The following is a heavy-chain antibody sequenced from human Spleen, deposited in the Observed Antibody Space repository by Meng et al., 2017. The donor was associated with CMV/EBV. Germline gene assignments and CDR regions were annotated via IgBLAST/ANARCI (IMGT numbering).Heavy chain of an antibody. CDR1: GFTFSSYG. CDR3: AKDLGWTESL. D-gene: IGHD3-16*01. CDR2: IQYDGSDK. V-gene: IGHV3-30*02. Sequence: GGSLRLSCAASGFTFSSYGMHWVRQAPGKGLEWVAFIQYDGSDKFYADSVKGRFTISRDNSKNRLYMQMNNLTTDDTAIYYCAKDLGWTESLWGQGTVVTVSS. J-gene: IGHJ3*01.